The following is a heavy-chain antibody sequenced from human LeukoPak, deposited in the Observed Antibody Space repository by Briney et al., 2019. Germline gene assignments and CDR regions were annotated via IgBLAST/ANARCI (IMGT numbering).Heavy chain of an antibody. CDR1: GGTFSSYA. V-gene: IGHV1-69*04. Sequence: SVKVSCKASGGTFSSYAISWVRQAPGQGLEWMGRNIPIFGIANYAQKFQGRVTITADKSTSTAYMELSSLRSEDTAVYYCARAIVVVPAAIPYYGMDVWGQGTTVTVSS. J-gene: IGHJ6*02. CDR3: ARAIVVVPAAIPYYGMDV. CDR2: NIPIFGIA. D-gene: IGHD2-2*01.